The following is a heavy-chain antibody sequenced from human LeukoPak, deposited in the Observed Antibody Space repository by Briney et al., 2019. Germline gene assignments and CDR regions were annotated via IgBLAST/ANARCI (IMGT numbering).Heavy chain of an antibody. CDR2: IYYRGST. D-gene: IGHD2-21*01. CDR1: GGSMGTYY. V-gene: IGHV4-59*08. CDR3: ARHGAIPEY. J-gene: IGHJ4*02. Sequence: SETLSLTCSVSGGSMGTYYWTWVRQPPGEGLEWIGYIYYRGSTNYNPSLKSRVTISEDTAKNQFSLKLTSVTAADTAVYYCARHGAIPEYWGQGSLVIVSS.